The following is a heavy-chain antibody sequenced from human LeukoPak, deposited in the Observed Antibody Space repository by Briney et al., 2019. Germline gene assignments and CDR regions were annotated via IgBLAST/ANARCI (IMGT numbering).Heavy chain of an antibody. V-gene: IGHV3-33*06. J-gene: IGHJ4*02. Sequence: GRLLRLSCAASGFTFSSYGMHWVRQAPGKGLEWVAVISYDGSNKYYADSVNGLFTISRDNSKNTLYLQLNSLRAEDTAVYYCAKDNDVVPAATSTPDYWGQGTLVAVRS. D-gene: IGHD2-2*01. CDR1: GFTFSSYG. CDR2: ISYDGSNK. CDR3: AKDNDVVPAATSTPDY.